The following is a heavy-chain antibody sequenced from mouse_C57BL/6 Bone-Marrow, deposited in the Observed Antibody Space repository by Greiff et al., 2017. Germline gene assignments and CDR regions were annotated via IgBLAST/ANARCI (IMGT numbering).Heavy chain of an antibody. J-gene: IGHJ3*01. CDR3: ARSQTAQATPFAY. Sequence: QVQLQQPGAELVRPGSSVKLSCKASGYTFTSSWMHWVKQRPIQGLEWIGNIDPSDSETHYNQKFKDKATLTVDKSSSTAYMQLSSLTSEDSAVYYCARSQTAQATPFAYWGQGTLVTVSA. V-gene: IGHV1-52*01. CDR2: IDPSDSET. CDR1: GYTFTSSW. D-gene: IGHD3-2*02.